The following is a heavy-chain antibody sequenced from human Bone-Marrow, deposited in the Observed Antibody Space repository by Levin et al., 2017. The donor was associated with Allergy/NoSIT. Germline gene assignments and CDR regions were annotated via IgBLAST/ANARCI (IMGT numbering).Heavy chain of an antibody. V-gene: IGHV3-30*18. CDR1: GFTFRSYD. Sequence: GGSLRLSCAGSGFTFRSYDLHWVRQAPGKGLEWVAFISYDGSNEYYADSVKGRFTISRDNSKNTLYLQMNSLRPEDTAVYYCAKDQNEYYYDTSGFSGWGQGTLVTVSS. CDR3: AKDQNEYYYDTSGFSG. D-gene: IGHD3-22*01. J-gene: IGHJ4*02. CDR2: ISYDGSNE.